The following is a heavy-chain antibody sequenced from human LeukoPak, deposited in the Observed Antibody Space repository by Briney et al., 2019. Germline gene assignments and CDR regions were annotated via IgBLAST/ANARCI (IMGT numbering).Heavy chain of an antibody. CDR2: IYYSGST. J-gene: IGHJ4*02. Sequence: SETLSLTCTVSGGSISSGGYYWSWIRQHPGKGLEWIGYIYYSGSTYYNPSLKSRVTISVDTSKNQFSLKLSSVTAADTAVYYCAGDKGIYGDYPFDYWGQGTLVTVSS. CDR1: GGSISSGGYY. D-gene: IGHD4-17*01. CDR3: AGDKGIYGDYPFDY. V-gene: IGHV4-31*03.